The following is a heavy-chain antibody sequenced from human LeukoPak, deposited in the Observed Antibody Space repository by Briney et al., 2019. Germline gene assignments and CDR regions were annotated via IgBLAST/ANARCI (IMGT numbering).Heavy chain of an antibody. CDR2: ISISGGST. CDR3: ARPLFGAISPGY. V-gene: IGHV3-23*01. J-gene: IGHJ4*02. CDR1: GFTFSSYA. D-gene: IGHD3-10*01. Sequence: GESLRLSCAASGFTFSSYAMSWVRQAPGKGLEWVSGISISGGSTSYADSVKGRFTISRDNAENSLNLQMNNLRPEDTAMYYCARPLFGAISPGYWGQGTLVTVSS.